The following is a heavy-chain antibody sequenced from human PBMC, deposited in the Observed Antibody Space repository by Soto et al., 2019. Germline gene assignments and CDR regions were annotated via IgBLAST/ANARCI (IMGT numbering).Heavy chain of an antibody. D-gene: IGHD3-10*01. J-gene: IGHJ5*02. V-gene: IGHV4-59*01. CDR1: VVSISSYY. CDR2: IYYSGST. Sequence: TSETLSLTCTVSVVSISSYYWSWIRHPPGKGLEWIGYIYYSGSTNYNPSLKSRVTISVDTSKNQFSLKLSSVTAADTAVYYCARSTGVNHPFDPWGQGTLVTVSS. CDR3: ARSTGVNHPFDP.